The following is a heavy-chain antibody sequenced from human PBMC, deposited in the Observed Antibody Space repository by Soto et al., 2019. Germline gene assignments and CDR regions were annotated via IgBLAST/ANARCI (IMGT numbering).Heavy chain of an antibody. Sequence: QVQLQESGPGLVKPSETLSLTCTVSGGSISSYYWSWIRQPAGQGLEWIGRIYTSGSTNYNPSLKSRGTMSVDTSKNQFSLKLSSVTAADTAVYYCASDKIAPRSHHAFDIWGQGTMVTVSS. CDR1: GGSISSYY. J-gene: IGHJ3*02. V-gene: IGHV4-4*07. CDR3: ASDKIAPRSHHAFDI. CDR2: IYTSGST.